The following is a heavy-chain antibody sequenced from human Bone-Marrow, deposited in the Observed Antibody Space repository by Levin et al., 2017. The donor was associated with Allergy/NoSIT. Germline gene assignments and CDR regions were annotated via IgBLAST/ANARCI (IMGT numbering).Heavy chain of an antibody. V-gene: IGHV4-59*01. D-gene: IGHD5-24*01. J-gene: IGHJ3*02. Sequence: ASETLSLTCTVSGGSISSYYWSWIRQPPGKGLEWIGYIYYSGSTNYNPSLKSRVTISVDTSKNQFSLKLSSVTAADTAVYYCARVSSAEMATRAFDIWGQGTMVTVSS. CDR1: GGSISSYY. CDR2: IYYSGST. CDR3: ARVSSAEMATRAFDI.